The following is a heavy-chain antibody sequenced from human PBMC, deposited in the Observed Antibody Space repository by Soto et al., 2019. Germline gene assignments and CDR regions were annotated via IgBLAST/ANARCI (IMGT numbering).Heavy chain of an antibody. D-gene: IGHD6-6*01. CDR3: AREVKYSSSSFHGHEYRNWFDP. CDR2: IYYSGST. Sequence: SETLSLTCTVSGGSISSYYWSWIRQPPGKGLEWIGYIYYSGSTNYNPSLKSRVTISVDTSKNQFSLKLSSVSAADTAVYYCAREVKYSSSSFHGHEYRNWFDPWGQGTLVTVSS. CDR1: GGSISSYY. J-gene: IGHJ5*02. V-gene: IGHV4-59*01.